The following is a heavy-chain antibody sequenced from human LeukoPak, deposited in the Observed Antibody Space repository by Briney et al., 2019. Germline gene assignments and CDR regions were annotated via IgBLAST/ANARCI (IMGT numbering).Heavy chain of an antibody. J-gene: IGHJ4*02. CDR3: ARENDILTGYPLDY. Sequence: SVKVSCKASGYTFTSYYMHWVRQAPGQGLEWMGRIIPIFGTANYAQKFQGRVTITTDESTSTAYMELSSLRSEDTAVYYCARENDILTGYPLDYWGQGTLVTVSS. CDR2: IIPIFGTA. CDR1: GYTFTSYY. D-gene: IGHD3-9*01. V-gene: IGHV1-69*05.